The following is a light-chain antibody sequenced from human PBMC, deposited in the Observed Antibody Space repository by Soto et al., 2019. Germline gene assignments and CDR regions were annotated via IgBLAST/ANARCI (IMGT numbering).Light chain of an antibody. CDR2: GAS. CDR1: QSVSNN. CDR3: QQFGSSIPHT. V-gene: IGKV3-15*01. J-gene: IGKJ2*01. Sequence: EILMTQSPATLSVSPGDRATLSCRASQSVSNNLAWYQQRPGQAPRLLIYGASTRATGIPARFSGSGSGTEFTLTISSLQSEDFAVYYCQQFGSSIPHTFGQGTKLEIK.